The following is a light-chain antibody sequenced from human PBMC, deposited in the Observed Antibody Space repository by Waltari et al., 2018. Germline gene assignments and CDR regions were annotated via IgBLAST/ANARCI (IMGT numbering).Light chain of an antibody. J-gene: IGKJ1*01. CDR1: QNLNNW. V-gene: IGKV1-5*03. CDR2: KAS. Sequence: DIQMTQSPSALSASIGDAVTITCRASQNLNNWLAWYQQKPGKAPKVLIYKASGLENGVPSRFSGGGSGTEFTLTIRNLQPDDFATYYCQQYNSNSWTFGQGTKVELK. CDR3: QQYNSNSWT.